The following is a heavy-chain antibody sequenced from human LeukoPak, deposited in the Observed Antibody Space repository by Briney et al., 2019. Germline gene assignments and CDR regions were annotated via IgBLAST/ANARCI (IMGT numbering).Heavy chain of an antibody. CDR1: GGSISSYY. Sequence: SETLSLTCTVSGGSISSYYWSWIRQPAGKGLEWIGRIYTSGSTDYNASLKSRVSMSVDTSKNQFSLKLSSVTAADTAVFYCARENSGSYREFDYWGQGTLVTVSS. V-gene: IGHV4-4*07. J-gene: IGHJ4*02. D-gene: IGHD1-26*01. CDR3: ARENSGSYREFDY. CDR2: IYTSGST.